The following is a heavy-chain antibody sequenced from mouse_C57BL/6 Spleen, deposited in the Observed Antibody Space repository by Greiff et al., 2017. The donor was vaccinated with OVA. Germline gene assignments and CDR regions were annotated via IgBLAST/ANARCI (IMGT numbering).Heavy chain of an antibody. CDR3: ARSVSTAQATDYAMDY. J-gene: IGHJ4*01. V-gene: IGHV1-55*01. CDR2: IYPGSGST. D-gene: IGHD3-2*02. Sequence: QVQLQQPGAELVKPGASVKMSCKASGYTFTSYWITWVKQRPGQGLEWIGDIYPGSGSTNYNEKFKSKATLTVDTSSSTAYMQLSSLTSEDSAVYYCARSVSTAQATDYAMDYWGQGTSVTVSS. CDR1: GYTFTSYW.